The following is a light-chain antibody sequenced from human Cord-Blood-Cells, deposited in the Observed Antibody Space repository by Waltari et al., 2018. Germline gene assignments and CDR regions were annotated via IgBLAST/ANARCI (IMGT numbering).Light chain of an antibody. J-gene: IGKJ2*01. CDR1: QSVSSSY. Sequence: EIVLTQSPGTLSLSPGERATLSCRASQSVSSSYLDWYQEKPGQAPRLLIYGASSRATGIPDRVSGSGAGTDFTLTISRLEPEDFAVYYCQQYGSSPPYTFGQGTKLEIK. CDR3: QQYGSSPPYT. V-gene: IGKV3-20*01. CDR2: GAS.